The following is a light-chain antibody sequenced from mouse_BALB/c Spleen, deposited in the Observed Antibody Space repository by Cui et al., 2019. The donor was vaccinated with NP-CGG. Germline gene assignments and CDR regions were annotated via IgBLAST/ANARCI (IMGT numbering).Light chain of an antibody. V-gene: IGLV1*01. Sequence: QGVLTPESAPTTSPGETVTLTCRSSTGAVTTSNYANWVQEKPDHLFTGLIGGTNNRAPGVPARFSGSLIGDKAALTITGAQTEDEAIYFCALWYSNHWVFGGGTKLTVL. CDR1: TGAVTTSNY. J-gene: IGLJ1*01. CDR2: GTN. CDR3: ALWYSNHWV.